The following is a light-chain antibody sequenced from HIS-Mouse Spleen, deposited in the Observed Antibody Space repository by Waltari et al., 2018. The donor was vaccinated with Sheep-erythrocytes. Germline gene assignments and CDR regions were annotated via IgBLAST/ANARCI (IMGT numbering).Light chain of an antibody. V-gene: IGLV1-44*01. CDR3: AAWDDSLNGPV. J-gene: IGLJ3*02. CDR2: SNN. Sequence: QSVLTQPPSASGTPGQRATISGSGSSSNIGSNTVNWYQQLPGTAPKLLIYSNNQRPSGVPDRFSGSKSGTSASLAISGLQSEDEADYYCAAWDDSLNGPVFGGGTKLTVL. CDR1: SSNIGSNT.